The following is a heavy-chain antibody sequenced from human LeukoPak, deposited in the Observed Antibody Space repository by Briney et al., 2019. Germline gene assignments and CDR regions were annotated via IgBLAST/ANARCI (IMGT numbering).Heavy chain of an antibody. CDR1: GYNFITYP. CDR3: ARVATIWGSHRYFDY. CDR2: ISPYNDNT. Sequence: ASVKVSCKASGYNFITYPLIWVRQAPGQGLEWMGRISPYNDNTDLAQNLQGRVTMTTDTSTSTAYMELRGMTSDDTAVFFCARVATIWGSHRYFDYWGQGTLVTVSS. J-gene: IGHJ4*02. V-gene: IGHV1-18*01. D-gene: IGHD3-16*02.